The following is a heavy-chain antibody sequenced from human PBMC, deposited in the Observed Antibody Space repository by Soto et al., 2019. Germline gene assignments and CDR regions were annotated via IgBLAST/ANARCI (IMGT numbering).Heavy chain of an antibody. V-gene: IGHV3-21*04. D-gene: IGHD2-2*02. J-gene: IGHJ6*02. CDR1: GFTFSSYS. CDR3: AKALLFCSSTSCYTMLRYYYYYGMDV. CDR2: ISSSSSYI. Sequence: PGGSLRLSCAASGFTFSSYSMNWVRQAPGKGLEWVSSISSSSSYIYYADSVKGRFTISRDNAKNTLYLQMNSLRAEDTAVYYCAKALLFCSSTSCYTMLRYYYYYGMDVWGQGTTVTVSS.